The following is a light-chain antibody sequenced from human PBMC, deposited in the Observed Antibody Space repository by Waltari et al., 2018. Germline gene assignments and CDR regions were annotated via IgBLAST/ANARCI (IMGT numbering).Light chain of an antibody. CDR2: AAS. J-gene: IGKJ2*01. CDR3: LQSYSIPNT. V-gene: IGKV1-39*01. CDR1: QSISSD. Sequence: DIQMTQSPSSLSASVGDRVTITCRNSQSISSDLNWYQQRPGKAPKLLINAASLLQSGVPLRFSGSGSGTDFTLTISSLQPEDFATYYCLQSYSIPNTFGQVPKLEIK.